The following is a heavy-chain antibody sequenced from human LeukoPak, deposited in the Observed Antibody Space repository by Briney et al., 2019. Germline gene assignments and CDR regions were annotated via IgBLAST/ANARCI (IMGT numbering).Heavy chain of an antibody. CDR1: GGSISSGGYY. Sequence: SQTLSLTCTVSGGSISSGGYYWSWICQHPGKGLEWIGYIYYSGSTYYNPSLKSRVTISVDTSKNQFSLKLSSVTAADTAVYYCARDRGDGYNPDAFDIWGQGTMVTVSS. V-gene: IGHV4-31*03. CDR2: IYYSGST. D-gene: IGHD5-24*01. J-gene: IGHJ3*02. CDR3: ARDRGDGYNPDAFDI.